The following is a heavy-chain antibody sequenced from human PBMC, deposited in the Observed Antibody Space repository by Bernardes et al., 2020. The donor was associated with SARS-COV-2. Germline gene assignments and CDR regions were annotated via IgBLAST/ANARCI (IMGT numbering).Heavy chain of an antibody. CDR2: IYYSGST. CDR3: ARADFRRGYFDY. D-gene: IGHD3-3*01. CDR1: GGSISSYY. V-gene: IGHV4-59*01. Sequence: SETLSLTCTVSGGSISSYYWSWIRQPPGKGLEWIGYIYYSGSTNYNPSLKSRVTISVDTSKNQFSLKLSSVTAADTAVYYCARADFRRGYFDYWGQGTLVTVSS. J-gene: IGHJ4*02.